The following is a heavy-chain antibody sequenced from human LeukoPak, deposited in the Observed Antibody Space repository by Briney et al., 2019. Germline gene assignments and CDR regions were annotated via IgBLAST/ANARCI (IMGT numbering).Heavy chain of an antibody. CDR2: IYYSGST. V-gene: IGHV4-38-2*01. CDR1: GFTFSNAW. CDR3: ARMYYYDSSGYSLNYFDY. J-gene: IGHJ4*02. D-gene: IGHD3-22*01. Sequence: GSLRLSCAASGFTFSNAWMSWVRQAPGKGLEWIGSIYYSGSTYYNPSLKSRVTISVDTSKNQFSLKLSSVTAADTAVYYCARMYYYDSSGYSLNYFDYWGQGTLVTVSS.